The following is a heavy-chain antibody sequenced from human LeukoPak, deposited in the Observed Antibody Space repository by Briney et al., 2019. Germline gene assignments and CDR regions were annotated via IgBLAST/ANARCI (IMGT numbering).Heavy chain of an antibody. Sequence: PGGSLRLSCAASGFTVSSNYMSWVRQAPGKGLEWVSVIYSGGSTYYADSVKGRFTISRDNSKNTLYLQMNSLRAEGTAVYYCARDGYSSGGLLDYWGQGTLVTVSS. CDR1: GFTVSSNY. CDR2: IYSGGST. J-gene: IGHJ4*02. CDR3: ARDGYSSGGLLDY. V-gene: IGHV3-66*02. D-gene: IGHD6-19*01.